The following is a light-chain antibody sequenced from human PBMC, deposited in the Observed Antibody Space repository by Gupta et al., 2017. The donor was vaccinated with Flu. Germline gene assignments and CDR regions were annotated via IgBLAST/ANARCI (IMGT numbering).Light chain of an antibody. J-gene: IGKJ1*01. Sequence: DIQMTQSPSSLSASVGDRVTITCRASQSIRNSLNWYQQKPGKAPILLIFAASSLQSGVPSRFSGSGSGTDFTLTISSLQLEDFATYYCQQSYSTPRTFGQGTKVEIK. CDR1: QSIRNS. CDR3: QQSYSTPRT. V-gene: IGKV1-39*01. CDR2: AAS.